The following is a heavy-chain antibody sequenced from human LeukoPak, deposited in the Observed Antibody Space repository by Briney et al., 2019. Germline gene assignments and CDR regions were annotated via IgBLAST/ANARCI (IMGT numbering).Heavy chain of an antibody. CDR2: ISAYNGNT. D-gene: IGHD3-9*01. CDR1: GYTFTSYY. CDR3: ARDLLRYFDWLGMAGY. Sequence: ASVKVSCKASGYTFTSYYMHWVRQATGQGREWMGWISAYNGNTKYAQKLQGRVTMTTDTSTSTAYVELRSLRSDDTAVYYCARDLLRYFDWLGMAGYWGQGTLVTVSS. J-gene: IGHJ4*02. V-gene: IGHV1-18*04.